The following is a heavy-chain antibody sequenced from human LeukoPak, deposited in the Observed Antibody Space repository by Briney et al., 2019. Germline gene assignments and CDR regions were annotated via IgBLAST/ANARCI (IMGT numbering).Heavy chain of an antibody. CDR1: GGSISSGDYY. Sequence: SETLSLTCTVSGGSISSGDYYWSWIRQPPGKGLEWIGYIYYSGSTYYNPSLKSRVTISVGTPKNQFSLKLSSVTAADTAVYYCARVGFGGVIVKYYFDYWGQGTLVTVSS. D-gene: IGHD3-16*02. CDR2: IYYSGST. V-gene: IGHV4-30-4*08. CDR3: ARVGFGGVIVKYYFDY. J-gene: IGHJ4*02.